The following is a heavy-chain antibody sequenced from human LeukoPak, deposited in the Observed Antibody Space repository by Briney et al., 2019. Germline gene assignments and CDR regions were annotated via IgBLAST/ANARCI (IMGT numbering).Heavy chain of an antibody. J-gene: IGHJ4*02. CDR3: AKDGYGSGTVIFDY. D-gene: IGHD3-10*01. CDR2: IGGSGGST. Sequence: GESLRLSCAASGFTFSSYAMSWVRQAPGKGLEWVSAIGGSGGSTYYADSVKGRFTISRDNSKNTLYLQMNSLRAEDTAVYYCAKDGYGSGTVIFDYWGQGTLVTVSS. CDR1: GFTFSSYA. V-gene: IGHV3-23*01.